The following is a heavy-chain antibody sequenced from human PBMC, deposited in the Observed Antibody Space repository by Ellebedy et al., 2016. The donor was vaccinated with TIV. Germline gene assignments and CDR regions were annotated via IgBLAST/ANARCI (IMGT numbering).Heavy chain of an antibody. J-gene: IGHJ3*02. CDR3: TRDGGRFGDLGRDAFDI. Sequence: GGSLRLXXAASGFTFSSYAMHWVRQAPGKGLEWVAVISYDGSNKYYADSVKGRFTISRENAESSLYLQMNSLRAGDTAVYYCTRDGGRFGDLGRDAFDIWGQGTTVIVSS. V-gene: IGHV3-30-3*01. D-gene: IGHD3-10*01. CDR1: GFTFSSYA. CDR2: ISYDGSNK.